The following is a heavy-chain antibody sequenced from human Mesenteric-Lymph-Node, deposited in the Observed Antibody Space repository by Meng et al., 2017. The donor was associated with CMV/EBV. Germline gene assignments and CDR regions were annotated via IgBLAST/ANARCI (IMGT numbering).Heavy chain of an antibody. CDR1: GYTFINYY. V-gene: IGHV1-46*01. J-gene: IGHJ6*02. D-gene: IGHD6-13*01. CDR2: INPSGGST. CDR3: ARGPSSSRWSYYHYYGLDV. Sequence: ASVKVSCKASGYTFINYYMHWVRQAPGQGLEWMGTINPSGGSTTYAQKFQGRVTMTSDTSSNTFYMEMSSLRSEDTAVYYCARGPSSSRWSYYHYYGLDVWGQGTTVTVSS.